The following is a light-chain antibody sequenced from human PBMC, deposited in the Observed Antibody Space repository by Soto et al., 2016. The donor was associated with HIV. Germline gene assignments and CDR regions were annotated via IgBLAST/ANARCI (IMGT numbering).Light chain of an antibody. CDR1: QGISNS. CDR2: TAS. CDR3: LQHNTYPRT. V-gene: IGKV1-NL1*01. J-gene: IGKJ1*01. Sequence: DIQMTQSPSSLSASIGDRVIITCRASQGISNSLAWYQQKPGEAPKLLLSTASKLESGVPSRFSGSGSGADYTLTISSLQPEGFATYYCLQHNTYPRTFGQGTKVDVK.